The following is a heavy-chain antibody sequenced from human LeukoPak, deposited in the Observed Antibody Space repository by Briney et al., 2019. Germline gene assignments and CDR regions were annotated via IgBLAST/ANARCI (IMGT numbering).Heavy chain of an antibody. CDR2: IYPGDSDT. CDR1: GYSFTSYW. Sequence: GESLKISCKGSGYSFTSYWIGWVRQMPGKGLEWMGIIYPGDSDTRYSPSFQGQVTISADKSISTAYLQWSSLKASDTAMYYCARAVPPAYCGGDCYSDCYYYYGMDVWGQGTTVTVSS. D-gene: IGHD2-21*02. V-gene: IGHV5-51*01. CDR3: ARAVPPAYCGGDCYSDCYYYYGMDV. J-gene: IGHJ6*02.